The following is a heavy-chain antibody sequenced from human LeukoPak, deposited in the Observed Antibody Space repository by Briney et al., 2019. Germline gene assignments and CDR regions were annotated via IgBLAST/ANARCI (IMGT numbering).Heavy chain of an antibody. D-gene: IGHD3-22*01. Sequence: SETLSLTCTVSGGSISSSSYYWGWIRQPPGKGLEWIGSIYYSGSTYYNPSLKSRVTISVDTSKNQFSLKLSSVTAADTAVYYCAREGGRGYYYDSSGCFFDYWGQGTLVTVSS. J-gene: IGHJ4*02. V-gene: IGHV4-39*07. CDR2: IYYSGST. CDR3: AREGGRGYYYDSSGCFFDY. CDR1: GGSISSSSYY.